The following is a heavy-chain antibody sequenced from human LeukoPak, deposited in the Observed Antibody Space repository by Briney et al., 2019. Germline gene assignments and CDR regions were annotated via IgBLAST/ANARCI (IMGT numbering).Heavy chain of an antibody. CDR3: ARDQEVYRWLGQSPFFDY. D-gene: IGHD6-19*01. V-gene: IGHV1-46*01. CDR2: INPSGGST. CDR1: GYTFTSYY. Sequence: ASVKVSCKASGYTFTSYYMHRVRQAPGQGLEWMGIINPSGGSTSYAQKFQGRVTMTRDTSTSTVYMELSSLRSEDTAVYYCARDQEVYRWLGQSPFFDYWGQGTLVTVSS. J-gene: IGHJ4*02.